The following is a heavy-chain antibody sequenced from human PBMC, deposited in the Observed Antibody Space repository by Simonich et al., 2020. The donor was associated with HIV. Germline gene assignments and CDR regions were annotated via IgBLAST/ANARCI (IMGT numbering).Heavy chain of an antibody. CDR1: GYSISSGYY. CDR2: IFYSGRT. V-gene: IGHV4-38-2*01. CDR3: ARHESGYDSPNDY. D-gene: IGHD5-12*01. Sequence: QVQLQESGPGLVKPSETLSLTCAVSGYSISSGYYWGWIQQPPGKGLEWIGSIFYSGRTYYNPSLKGRVTISVDTSKNQFSLKLSSVTAADTAVYYCARHESGYDSPNDYWGQGTLVTVSS. J-gene: IGHJ4*02.